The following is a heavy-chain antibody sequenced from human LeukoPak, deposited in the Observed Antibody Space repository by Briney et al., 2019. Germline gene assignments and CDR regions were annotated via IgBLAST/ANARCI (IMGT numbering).Heavy chain of an antibody. J-gene: IGHJ6*03. Sequence: SETLSLTCTVSGGSISGYYWSWIRQPPGKGLEWIGYIYYSGSINYNPSLKSRVTISVDTSKNQFSLKLSSVTAADTAVYYCARAGFSSGWGPGDYYYYYYMDVWGKGTTVTVSS. D-gene: IGHD6-19*01. CDR1: GGSISGYY. V-gene: IGHV4-59*08. CDR3: ARAGFSSGWGPGDYYYYYYMDV. CDR2: IYYSGSI.